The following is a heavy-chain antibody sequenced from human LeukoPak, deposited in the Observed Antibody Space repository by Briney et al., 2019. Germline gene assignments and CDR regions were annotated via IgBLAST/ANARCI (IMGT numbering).Heavy chain of an antibody. CDR2: TYYRSKWYN. V-gene: IGHV6-1*01. J-gene: IGHJ4*02. Sequence: SQTLSLTCAISGDSVSSNSAAWNWIRQSPSRGREWLGRTYYRSKWYNDYAVSVKSRITINPDTSKNQLSLQLNSVTPEDTAVYYCARTKGPDIVATSLWIRRIREGDYYFDYWGQGTLVTVSS. CDR3: ARTKGPDIVATSLWIRRIREGDYYFDY. D-gene: IGHD5-12*01. CDR1: GDSVSSNSAA.